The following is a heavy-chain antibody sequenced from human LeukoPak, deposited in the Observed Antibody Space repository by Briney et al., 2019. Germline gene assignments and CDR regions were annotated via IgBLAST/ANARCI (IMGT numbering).Heavy chain of an antibody. CDR3: ASVEEWSHFFDY. CDR2: IYSGGST. Sequence: PGGSLRLSCAASGFTVSSNYMSWVRQAPGKGLEWVSVIYSGGSTYYADSVKGRFTISRDNSKNTLYLQMNSLRAEDTAVYYCASVEEWSHFFDYWGQGTLVTVSS. CDR1: GFTVSSNY. D-gene: IGHD3-3*01. V-gene: IGHV3-53*01. J-gene: IGHJ4*02.